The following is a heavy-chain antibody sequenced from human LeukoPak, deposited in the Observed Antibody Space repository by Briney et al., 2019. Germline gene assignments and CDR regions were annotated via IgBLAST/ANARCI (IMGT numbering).Heavy chain of an antibody. J-gene: IGHJ4*02. CDR3: AKNGGGGYDILTGYYKGIDY. D-gene: IGHD3-9*01. Sequence: GGSLRLSCAASGFTFSSYAMSWVRQAPGKGLEWVSAISGSGGSTYYADSVKGRFTISRDNSKNTLYLQMNSLRAEDTAVYYLAKNGGGGYDILTGYYKGIDYWGQGTLVTVSS. V-gene: IGHV3-23*01. CDR2: ISGSGGST. CDR1: GFTFSSYA.